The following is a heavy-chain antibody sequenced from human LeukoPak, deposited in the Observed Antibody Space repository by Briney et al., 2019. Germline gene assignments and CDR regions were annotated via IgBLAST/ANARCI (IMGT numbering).Heavy chain of an antibody. J-gene: IGHJ6*02. Sequence: ASVKVSCKASGGTFSSYSISWVRQAPGQGLEWMGGIIPIFDTADYAQKFQGRVTITADESMSTAYMELSSLRSEDTAVFYCARISLGAIWGYYYGMDVWGQGTTVTVSS. CDR2: IIPIFDTA. CDR3: ARISLGAIWGYYYGMDV. V-gene: IGHV1-69*13. CDR1: GGTFSSYS. D-gene: IGHD1-26*01.